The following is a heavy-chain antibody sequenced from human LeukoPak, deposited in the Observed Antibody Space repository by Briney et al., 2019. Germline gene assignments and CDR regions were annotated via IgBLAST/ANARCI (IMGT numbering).Heavy chain of an antibody. V-gene: IGHV3-30*04. CDR3: AKDLGSGSTYYYYYGMDV. CDR1: GFSFSDYA. Sequence: GGSLRLSCTASGFSFSDYAIHWVRQAPGKGLDWVAVISYDGRNKYHADSVKGRFTISRDNSKNTLYLQMDSLRVEDTAVYYCAKDLGSGSTYYYYYGMDVWGQGTTVTVSS. CDR2: ISYDGRNK. D-gene: IGHD3-10*01. J-gene: IGHJ6*02.